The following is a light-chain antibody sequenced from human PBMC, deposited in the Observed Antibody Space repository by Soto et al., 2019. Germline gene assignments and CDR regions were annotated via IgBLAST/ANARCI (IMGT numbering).Light chain of an antibody. V-gene: IGKV1-5*03. CDR2: KAS. Sequence: DIQMTQSPSTLSASVGDRVIITCRASQSISSWLAWYQQKPGKAPKLLIYKASSLESGVPSRFSGSGSGTEFTLTISSLQPDDFATYYCQQYNHYWTFGQGTKVDIK. CDR3: QQYNHYWT. J-gene: IGKJ1*01. CDR1: QSISSW.